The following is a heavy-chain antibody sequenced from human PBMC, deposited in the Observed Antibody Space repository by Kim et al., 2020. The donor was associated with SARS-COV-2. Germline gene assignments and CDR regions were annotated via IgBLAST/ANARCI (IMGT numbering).Heavy chain of an antibody. Sequence: SETLSLTCAVYGGSFSGYYWSWIRQPPGKGLEWIGEINHSGSTNYNPSLKSRVTISVDTSKNQFSLKLSSVTAADTAVYYCARGKKVRGIYYYFDYWGQG. D-gene: IGHD1-20*01. CDR1: GGSFSGYY. J-gene: IGHJ4*02. CDR3: ARGKKVRGIYYYFDY. V-gene: IGHV4-34*01. CDR2: INHSGST.